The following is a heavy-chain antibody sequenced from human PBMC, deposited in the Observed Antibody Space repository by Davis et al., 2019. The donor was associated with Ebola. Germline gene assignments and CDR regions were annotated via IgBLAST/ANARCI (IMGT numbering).Heavy chain of an antibody. J-gene: IGHJ4*02. CDR2: ISSVGSTI. Sequence: GESLKISCAASGFIFSNYEMNWVRQAPGKGLEWISYISSVGSTIYYADSVKGRFTISRDNAKNSLSLQMNSLRAEDTAVYYCAKGGGITIFGVVVDYWGQGTLVTVSS. D-gene: IGHD3-3*01. CDR3: AKGGGITIFGVVVDY. V-gene: IGHV3-48*03. CDR1: GFIFSNYE.